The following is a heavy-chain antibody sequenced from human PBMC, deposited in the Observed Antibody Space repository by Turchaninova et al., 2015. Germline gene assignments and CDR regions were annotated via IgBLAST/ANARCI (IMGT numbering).Heavy chain of an antibody. Sequence: QVQLQPSGPGLVKPSQPLSLTCPTPGDSVTSNTAAWPWIRQSPSRGLEWLGRTYYTSKWYSDYALSVKSRITINPDTSKNQFSLQLNSVTPEDTALYYCARQSGYVLGYWGQGTLVTVSS. D-gene: IGHD5-12*01. V-gene: IGHV6-1*01. CDR1: GDSVTSNTAA. CDR3: ARQSGYVLGY. CDR2: TYYTSKWYS. J-gene: IGHJ4*02.